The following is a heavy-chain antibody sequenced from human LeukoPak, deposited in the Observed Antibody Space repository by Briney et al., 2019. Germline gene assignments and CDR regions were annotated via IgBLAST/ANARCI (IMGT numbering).Heavy chain of an antibody. CDR1: GFAFSSHW. Sequence: GGSLRLSCAASGFAFSSHWMNWVRQAPGKGLEWVANINREGSDKNYVDSVKGRFTISRDNAKNSLYLQVNSLRVEDTAVYYCARDGVPGGRDVWGQGTTVTVSS. V-gene: IGHV3-7*01. D-gene: IGHD3-16*01. CDR3: ARDGVPGGRDV. J-gene: IGHJ6*02. CDR2: INREGSDK.